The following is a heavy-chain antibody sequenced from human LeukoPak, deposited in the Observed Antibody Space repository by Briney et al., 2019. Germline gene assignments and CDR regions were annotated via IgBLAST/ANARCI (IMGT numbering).Heavy chain of an antibody. CDR2: IYYSGST. V-gene: IGHV4-59*01. CDR3: ARTTEGGYTYDYFYYYYMDV. Sequence: SETLSLTCTVSGGSISSYYWSWIRRPPGKGLEWIGYIYYSGSTNCNPSLKSRVTISVDTSKNQFSLKLSSVTAADTAVYYCARTTEGGYTYDYFYYYYMDVWGKGTTVTISS. J-gene: IGHJ6*03. D-gene: IGHD5-18*01. CDR1: GGSISSYY.